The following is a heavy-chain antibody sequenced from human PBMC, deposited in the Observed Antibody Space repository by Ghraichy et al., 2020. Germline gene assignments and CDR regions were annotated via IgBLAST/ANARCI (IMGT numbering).Heavy chain of an antibody. V-gene: IGHV4-59*01. D-gene: IGHD6-19*01. CDR1: NNSISSYY. CDR2: LYYSGNT. Sequence: SETMSLTCTVSNNSISSYYWSWIRQPPGKGLEWIGYLYYSGNTYYNPSLKSRVTISVDTSKNLFSLKLTSVTAADTAMYFCASALSVAGQFDYWGQGTLVTVSS. J-gene: IGHJ4*02. CDR3: ASALSVAGQFDY.